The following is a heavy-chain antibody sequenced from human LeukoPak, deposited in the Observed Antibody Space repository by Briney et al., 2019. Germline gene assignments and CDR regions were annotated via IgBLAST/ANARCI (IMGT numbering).Heavy chain of an antibody. CDR1: GYTFTGYY. D-gene: IGHD6-6*01. Sequence: PLASVKVSCKASGYTFTGYYMHWVRQAPGQGLEWMGWINPNSGGTNYAQKFQGRVTMTRDTSISTAYMELSRLRSEDTAVYYCASGSSSSYYYYMDVWGKGTTVTISS. CDR3: ASGSSSSYYYYMDV. V-gene: IGHV1-2*02. CDR2: INPNSGGT. J-gene: IGHJ6*03.